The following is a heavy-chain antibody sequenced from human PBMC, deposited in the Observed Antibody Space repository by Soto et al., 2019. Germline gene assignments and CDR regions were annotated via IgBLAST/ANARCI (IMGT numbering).Heavy chain of an antibody. CDR2: INHSGST. CDR3: ARSHVLRYFDWLFLFDY. V-gene: IGHV4-34*01. D-gene: IGHD3-9*01. J-gene: IGHJ4*02. CDR1: GGSFSGYY. Sequence: KTSETLSLTCAVYGGSFSGYYWSWIRQPPGKGLEWIGEINHSGSTNYNPSLKSRVTISVDTSKNQFSLKLSSVTAADTAVYYCARSHVLRYFDWLFLFDYWGQGTLVTVSS.